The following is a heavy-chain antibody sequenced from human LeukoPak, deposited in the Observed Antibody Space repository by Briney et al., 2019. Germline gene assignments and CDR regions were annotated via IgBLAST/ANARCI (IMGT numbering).Heavy chain of an antibody. Sequence: PGESLKISCKGSGYSFTSYWIGWVRQMPGKGLEWMGIIYPGDSDTRYSPSFQGQVTISADKSISTAYLQWSSLKASDTAMYYCARHQGVLYYDILTGYRRPNWFDPWGQGTLVTVSS. V-gene: IGHV5-51*01. D-gene: IGHD3-9*01. CDR1: GYSFTSYW. CDR2: IYPGDSDT. CDR3: ARHQGVLYYDILTGYRRPNWFDP. J-gene: IGHJ5*02.